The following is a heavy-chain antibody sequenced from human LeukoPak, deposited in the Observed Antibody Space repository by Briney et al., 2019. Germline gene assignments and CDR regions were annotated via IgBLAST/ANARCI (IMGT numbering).Heavy chain of an antibody. Sequence: PGGSLRLSCAVSGFTFTTYWMGWVRQAPGKGLEWVANIKQDGSEKYYVDSVKGRFIISRDNAKNSLSLQMNSLRVEDTTVYYCARPLMYYYGSETYFWFDPWGQGTLVTVSS. D-gene: IGHD3-10*01. CDR3: ARPLMYYYGSETYFWFDP. CDR1: GFTFTTYW. V-gene: IGHV3-7*01. CDR2: IKQDGSEK. J-gene: IGHJ5*02.